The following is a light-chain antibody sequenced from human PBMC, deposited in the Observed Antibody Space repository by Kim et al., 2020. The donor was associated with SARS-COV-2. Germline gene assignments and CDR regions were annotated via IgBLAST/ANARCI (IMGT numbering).Light chain of an antibody. CDR3: QQYGRQWM. V-gene: IGKV3-20*01. CDR2: GAS. Sequence: EIVLTQSPGTLSLSPGERATLSCRASQSVSSSYLAWYQQKPGQAPRLLIYGASSRATGIPDRFSGSGSGTDFTLTISRLEPEDFAVYYCQQYGRQWMFGQGTKVDIK. J-gene: IGKJ1*01. CDR1: QSVSSSY.